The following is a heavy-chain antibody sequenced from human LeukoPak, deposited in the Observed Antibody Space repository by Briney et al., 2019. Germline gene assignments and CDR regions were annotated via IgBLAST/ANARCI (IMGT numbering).Heavy chain of an antibody. J-gene: IGHJ4*02. CDR2: VYHSGSGST. Sequence: SQTLSLTCTVSGGSISSGGHSWSWIRQPPGKGLEWIGYVYHSGSGSTYYNPSLKSRVTISIDKSKNQFSLKLNSVTAADTAVYYCARESSGYEAPYFDYWGQGTLVTVSS. V-gene: IGHV4-30-2*01. CDR1: GGSISSGGHS. CDR3: ARESSGYEAPYFDY. D-gene: IGHD5-12*01.